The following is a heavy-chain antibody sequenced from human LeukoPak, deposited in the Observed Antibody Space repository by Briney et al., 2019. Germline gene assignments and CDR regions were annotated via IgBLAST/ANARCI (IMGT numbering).Heavy chain of an antibody. D-gene: IGHD4-23*01. CDR1: GGSISSYY. Sequence: SETLSLTCTVSGGSISSYYWSWIRQPPGKGLEWIGYIYYSGSTNYNPSLKSRVTISVDTSKNQFSLKLSSVTAADTAVYYCARVSVVRAMGYWGQGTLVTVSS. J-gene: IGHJ4*02. CDR2: IYYSGST. CDR3: ARVSVVRAMGY. V-gene: IGHV4-59*01.